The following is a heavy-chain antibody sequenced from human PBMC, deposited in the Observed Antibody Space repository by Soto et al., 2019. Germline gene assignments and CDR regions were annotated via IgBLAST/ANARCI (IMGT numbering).Heavy chain of an antibody. CDR3: AKELAGAGAPFSYFGFLG. J-gene: IGHJ6*01. V-gene: IGHV3-30*18. CDR2: ISYEGSSK. CDR1: GFTFRTSG. Sequence: QVQLVESGGGGVQPGRSLRLSCAASGFTFRTSGMHWVRQAPGQGLVWVGFISYEGSSKYYADAVKGRFTIARDKSKNTLSLKMSSLRGEDTGVYYRAKELAGAGAPFSYFGFLGRGQGSRVTVPS. D-gene: IGHD6-13*01.